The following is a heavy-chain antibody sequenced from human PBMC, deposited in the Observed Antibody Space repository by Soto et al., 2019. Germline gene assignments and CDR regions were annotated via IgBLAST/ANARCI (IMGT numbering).Heavy chain of an antibody. CDR2: ISAYNGNT. J-gene: IGHJ5*02. Sequence: ASVKVSCKASGYTFTSYGISWVRQAPGQGLEWMGWISAYNGNTNYAQKLQGRVTMTTDTSTSTAYMELRSLRSDDTAVYYCARVGAWRMMTYYDFWSGPQDHRGGPNWFDPWGQGTLVTVSS. CDR3: ARVGAWRMMTYYDFWSGPQDHRGGPNWFDP. CDR1: GYTFTSYG. D-gene: IGHD3-3*01. V-gene: IGHV1-18*04.